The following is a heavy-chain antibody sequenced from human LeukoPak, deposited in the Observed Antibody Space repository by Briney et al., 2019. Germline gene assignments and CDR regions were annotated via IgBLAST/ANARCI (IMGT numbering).Heavy chain of an antibody. Sequence: GGSLRLSCTASGFTFGDYAMSWVRQAPGKGLEWVGFIRSKAYGGTTEYAASVKGRFTISRDDSKSIAYLQMNSLKTEDTAVYYCTRVGPKSYCSSTSCYTLDYWGQGTLVTVSS. CDR3: TRVGPKSYCSSTSCYTLDY. CDR2: IRSKAYGGTT. J-gene: IGHJ4*02. V-gene: IGHV3-49*04. D-gene: IGHD2-2*01. CDR1: GFTFGDYA.